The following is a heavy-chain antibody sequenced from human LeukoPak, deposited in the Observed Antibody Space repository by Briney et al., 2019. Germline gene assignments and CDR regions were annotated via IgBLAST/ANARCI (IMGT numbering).Heavy chain of an antibody. V-gene: IGHV4-59*01. CDR3: ARIGYYDSSGYYSYYYYYYGMDV. J-gene: IGHJ6*02. D-gene: IGHD3-22*01. CDR2: VSKNGNT. CDR1: GDSISNYY. Sequence: SETLSLTCTVSGDSISNYYWSWIRQSPGKGLEWIGCVSKNGNTNYNPSLKSRVTISVDTSKNQFSLKLSSVTAADTAVYYCARIGYYDSSGYYSYYYYYYGMDVWGQGTTVTVSS.